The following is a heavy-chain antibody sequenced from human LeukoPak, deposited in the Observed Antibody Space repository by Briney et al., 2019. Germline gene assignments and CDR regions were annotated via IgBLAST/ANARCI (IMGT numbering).Heavy chain of an antibody. D-gene: IGHD3-9*01. CDR2: INTIYNNI. Sequence: GGSLRLSCAASGFTLRTHSMNWVRQAPGKGLEWVSYINTIYNNINYADSVKGRFTISTDNAKNSLYLQMNSLRDEDTAVYYCARDQDWAFDYWGQGTLVTVSS. CDR3: ARDQDWAFDY. V-gene: IGHV3-48*02. CDR1: GFTLRTHS. J-gene: IGHJ4*02.